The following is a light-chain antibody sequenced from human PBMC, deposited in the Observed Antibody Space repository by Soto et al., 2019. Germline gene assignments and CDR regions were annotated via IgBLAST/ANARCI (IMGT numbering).Light chain of an antibody. CDR1: QSVGGSS. CDR3: QQYNNWPPWT. V-gene: IGKV3-20*01. CDR2: DTS. J-gene: IGKJ1*01. Sequence: ETVLTQSPGTLSLSPGERATVSCRASQSVGGSSLAWYQQRPGQAPRLLIYDTSKSATGIPDRFSGSGSGTDFTLTISRLEPEDFAVYYCQQYNNWPPWTFGQGTKVDIK.